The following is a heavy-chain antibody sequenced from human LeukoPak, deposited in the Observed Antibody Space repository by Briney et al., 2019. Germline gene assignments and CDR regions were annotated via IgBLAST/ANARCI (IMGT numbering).Heavy chain of an antibody. V-gene: IGHV3-33*01. Sequence: PGGSLRLSCAASGFTFSSYGMHWVRQAPGKGLEWGAVIWYDGSNKYYADSVKGRFTISRDNSKNTLYLQMNSLRAEDTAVYYCARGRRWLQLAFDYWGQGTLVTVSS. CDR1: GFTFSSYG. CDR2: IWYDGSNK. J-gene: IGHJ4*02. D-gene: IGHD5-24*01. CDR3: ARGRRWLQLAFDY.